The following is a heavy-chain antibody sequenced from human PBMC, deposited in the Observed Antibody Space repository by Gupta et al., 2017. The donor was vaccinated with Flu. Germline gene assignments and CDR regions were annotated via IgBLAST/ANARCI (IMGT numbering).Heavy chain of an antibody. Sequence: EVQLLESGGGLVQPGGSLRLSCAASGFTFSSYAMSWVRQAPGKGLEWVSAISGSGGSTYYADSVKGRFTISRDNSKNTLYLQMNSLRAEDTAVYYCAKGEEKQWLPVAIYYGMDVWGQGTTVTVSS. D-gene: IGHD6-19*01. CDR3: AKGEEKQWLPVAIYYGMDV. V-gene: IGHV3-23*01. J-gene: IGHJ6*02. CDR2: ISGSGGST. CDR1: GFTFSSYA.